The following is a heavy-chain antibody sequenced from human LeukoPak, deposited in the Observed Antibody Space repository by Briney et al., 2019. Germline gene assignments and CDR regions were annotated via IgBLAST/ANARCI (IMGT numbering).Heavy chain of an antibody. V-gene: IGHV3-30*04. CDR3: ATPRYSSGWYYFDY. D-gene: IGHD6-19*01. CDR1: GFTFSSYA. Sequence: RGSLRLSCAASGFTFSSYAMHWVRQAPGKGLEWVAVISYDGSNKYYADSVKGRFTISRDNSKNTLYLQMNSLRAEDTAVYYCATPRYSSGWYYFDYWGQGTLVTVSS. CDR2: ISYDGSNK. J-gene: IGHJ4*02.